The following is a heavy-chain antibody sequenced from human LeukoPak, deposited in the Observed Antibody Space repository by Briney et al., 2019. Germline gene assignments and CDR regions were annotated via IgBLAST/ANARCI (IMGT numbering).Heavy chain of an antibody. CDR2: INPNSGGT. D-gene: IGHD6-13*01. CDR3: ATSNSSSWPLDGMDV. Sequence: ASVKVSYKASGYTFTGYYMHWVRQAPGHGLEWMGWINPNSGGTNYAQKFQGRGTMTRDTSISTAYMELSRLRSDDTAVYYCATSNSSSWPLDGMDVWGQGTTVTVSS. CDR1: GYTFTGYY. V-gene: IGHV1-2*02. J-gene: IGHJ6*02.